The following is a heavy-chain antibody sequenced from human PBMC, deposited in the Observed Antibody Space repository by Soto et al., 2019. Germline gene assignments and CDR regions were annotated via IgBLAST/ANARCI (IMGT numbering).Heavy chain of an antibody. CDR3: AREQYFFDSSGYYDH. J-gene: IGHJ5*02. CDR1: GYTFVSYG. V-gene: IGHV1-18*04. D-gene: IGHD3-22*01. Sequence: QVQLVQSAAEVKKPGASVKVSCKTSGYTFVSYGISWVRQAPGQGLEWMGWISPYNGNTNFAQRFQGRVTLTTDTSTDIVYMDLGSLKSDDTAVYYCAREQYFFDSSGYYDHWGQGTLITVSP. CDR2: ISPYNGNT.